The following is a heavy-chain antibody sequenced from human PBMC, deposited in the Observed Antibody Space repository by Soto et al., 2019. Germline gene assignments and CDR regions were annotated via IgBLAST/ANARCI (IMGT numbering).Heavy chain of an antibody. CDR1: GFTFSSYE. V-gene: IGHV3-48*03. Sequence: PGGSLILSCAASGFTFSSYEMNWVRQAPGKGLEWVSYISSSGSTIYYADSVKGRFTISRDNAKNSLYLQMNSLRAEDTAVYYCALDFWSGTPYLHGMDVWGQGTTVNVSS. D-gene: IGHD3-3*01. J-gene: IGHJ6*02. CDR2: ISSSGSTI. CDR3: ALDFWSGTPYLHGMDV.